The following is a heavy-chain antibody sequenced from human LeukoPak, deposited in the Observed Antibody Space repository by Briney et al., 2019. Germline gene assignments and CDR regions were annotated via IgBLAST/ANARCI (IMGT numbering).Heavy chain of an antibody. J-gene: IGHJ2*01. CDR2: ISSSGSTI. V-gene: IGHV3-48*04. CDR1: GFTFSSYS. CDR3: ARVPYWYFDL. Sequence: GGSLRLSCAASGFTFSSYSMNWVRQAPGKGLEWVSYISSSGSTIYYADSVKGRFTISRDNAKNSLYLQMNSLRAEDTAVYYCARVPYWYFDLWGRGTLVTVSS.